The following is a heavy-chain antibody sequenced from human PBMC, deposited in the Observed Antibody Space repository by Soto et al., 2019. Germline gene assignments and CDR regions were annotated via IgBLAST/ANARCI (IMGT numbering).Heavy chain of an antibody. CDR1: GFTFSSYA. D-gene: IGHD2-15*01. Sequence: QVQLVESGGGVVQPGGSVRLSCAASGFTFSSYAMHWVRQAPGKGLEWVAVISYDGRNKYYAASVKGRFTISRDNSKNTLYLQLNSPRAADTAVYYCACGYCSGGSCYWALNSWGQGTLVTVSS. CDR2: ISYDGRNK. V-gene: IGHV3-30-3*01. J-gene: IGHJ1*01. CDR3: ACGYCSGGSCYWALNS.